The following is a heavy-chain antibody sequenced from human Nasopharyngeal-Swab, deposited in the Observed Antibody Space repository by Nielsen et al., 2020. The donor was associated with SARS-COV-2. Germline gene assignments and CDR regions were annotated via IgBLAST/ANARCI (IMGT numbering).Heavy chain of an antibody. J-gene: IGHJ4*02. D-gene: IGHD2-21*02. V-gene: IGHV4-34*01. Sequence: SQTLSLTCAVYGGSFSGYYWSWIRQPPGKGLEWIGEINHSGSTNYNPSLKSRVTISVDTYKNQFSLKLSSVTAADTAVYYCASYCGGDCYAFDYWGQGTLVTVSS. CDR3: ASYCGGDCYAFDY. CDR1: GGSFSGYY. CDR2: INHSGST.